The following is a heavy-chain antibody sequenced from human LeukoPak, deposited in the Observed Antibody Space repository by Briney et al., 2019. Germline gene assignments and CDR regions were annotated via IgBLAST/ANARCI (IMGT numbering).Heavy chain of an antibody. CDR3: ARQPAATAAFDI. V-gene: IGHV4-59*08. D-gene: IGHD5-18*01. J-gene: IGHJ3*02. CDR1: GGSINLYY. CDR2: ISYTGGET. Sequence: SETLSLTCSVSGGSINLYYWSWIRQPPGKGLEWIGYISYTGGETNYNPSLKSRLTISVGTSKNQFSLMLTSVTAADTAVYYCARQPAATAAFDIWAQGTMVTVSS.